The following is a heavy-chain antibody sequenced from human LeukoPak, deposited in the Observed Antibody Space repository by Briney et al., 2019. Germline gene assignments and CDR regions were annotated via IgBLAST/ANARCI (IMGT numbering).Heavy chain of an antibody. CDR2: ITSSSSSI. CDR1: GFTFSDYS. CDR3: ARDSTIFGVVPRAFDY. Sequence: GGSLRLSCAASGFTFSDYSMNWVRQAPGKGLEWLSYITSSSSSIFYADSVKGRFTISRDNAKNSLYLQMNSLRAEDTAVYYCARDSTIFGVVPRAFDYWGQGTLVTVSS. V-gene: IGHV3-48*04. D-gene: IGHD3-3*01. J-gene: IGHJ4*02.